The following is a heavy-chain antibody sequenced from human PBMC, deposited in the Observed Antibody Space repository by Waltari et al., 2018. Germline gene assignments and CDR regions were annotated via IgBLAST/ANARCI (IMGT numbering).Heavy chain of an antibody. V-gene: IGHV3-23*01. D-gene: IGHD5-18*01. J-gene: IGHJ4*02. CDR1: GITFSNYA. Sequence: EVQLLESGGGLVQPGGSLRLSCAASGITFSNYAMSWVRQAPGKGLEWVSSISASGSSAYYADSVKGRFTTSRDNSKNTLYLQMNSLRAEDTAIYYCAKDQLSGYSPPLGNFDSWGLGNLVTVSS. CDR2: ISASGSSA. CDR3: AKDQLSGYSPPLGNFDS.